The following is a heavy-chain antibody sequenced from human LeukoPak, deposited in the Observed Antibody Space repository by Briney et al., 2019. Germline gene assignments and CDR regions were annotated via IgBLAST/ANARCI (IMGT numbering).Heavy chain of an antibody. D-gene: IGHD3-10*01. Sequence: GESLKISCKGSGYSFTNYWIGWVRQMPGKGLEWMGIIYPGDSDTRYSPSFQGQVTISADKSISTAYLHWNSLKASDTAMYYCASLHISGTSYNGLHYWGQGTLVTVSS. J-gene: IGHJ4*02. CDR2: IYPGDSDT. CDR1: GYSFTNYW. CDR3: ASLHISGTSYNGLHY. V-gene: IGHV5-51*01.